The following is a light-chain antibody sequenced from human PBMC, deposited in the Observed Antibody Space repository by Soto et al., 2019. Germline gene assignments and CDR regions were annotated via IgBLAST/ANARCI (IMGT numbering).Light chain of an antibody. CDR2: RNN. CDR1: NSNLGDNT. Sequence: QSVLTQPPSASGTPGQRVTISCSGSNSNLGDNTVNWYQQLPGTAPKLLIYRNNRRPSEVPDRFSGSKSGTSASLAISGLQSDDEADYYCATWDDSLNGPVFGGGTKVTVL. V-gene: IGLV1-44*01. J-gene: IGLJ3*02. CDR3: ATWDDSLNGPV.